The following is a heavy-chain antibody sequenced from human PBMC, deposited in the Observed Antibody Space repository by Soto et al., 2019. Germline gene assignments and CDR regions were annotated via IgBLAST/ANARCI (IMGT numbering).Heavy chain of an antibody. CDR3: AKVHCGGGSCYFLAGWFDP. Sequence: QVQLVQPGAEVKKPGSSVKVSCKASGGTFSNYAIIWVRQAPGQGLEWMGGIIPIYGTVNYSEKFQGRVTITADESTTTADMELSSLRSEDTAIYYCAKVHCGGGSCYFLAGWFDPWGQGTLVTVSS. V-gene: IGHV1-69*12. D-gene: IGHD2-15*01. CDR1: GGTFSNYA. CDR2: IIPIYGTV. J-gene: IGHJ5*02.